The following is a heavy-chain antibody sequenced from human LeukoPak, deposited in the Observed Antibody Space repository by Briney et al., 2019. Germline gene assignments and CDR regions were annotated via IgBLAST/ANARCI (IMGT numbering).Heavy chain of an antibody. CDR1: GGTFSSYA. D-gene: IGHD4-23*01. Sequence: SVKVSCKASGGTFSSYAISWVRQAPGQGLEWMGGIIPIFGTANYAQKFQGRVTMTRNTSISTAYMELSSLRSEDTAVYYCAVQGGNSATLIFDYWGQGTLVTVSS. CDR3: AVQGGNSATLIFDY. V-gene: IGHV1-69*05. CDR2: IIPIFGTA. J-gene: IGHJ4*02.